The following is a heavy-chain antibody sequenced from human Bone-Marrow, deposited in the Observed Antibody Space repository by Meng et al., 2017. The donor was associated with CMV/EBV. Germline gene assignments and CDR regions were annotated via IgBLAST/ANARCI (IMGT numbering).Heavy chain of an antibody. V-gene: IGHV4-59*13. Sequence: LRLSCTVRGGSFSSYYWSWIPQPPGKGLEWIGYIYDSGSNNYNPSLKSRVTISVDTSKNQFSLKLSSVTAEDTAVYYCARDLTFRGFDPWGQGTLVTVSS. CDR3: ARDLTFRGFDP. J-gene: IGHJ5*02. D-gene: IGHD3-16*01. CDR1: GGSFSSYY. CDR2: IYDSGSN.